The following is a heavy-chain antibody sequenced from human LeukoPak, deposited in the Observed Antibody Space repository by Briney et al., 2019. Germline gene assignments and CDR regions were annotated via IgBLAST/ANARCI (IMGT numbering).Heavy chain of an antibody. CDR3: AHRRGLGIAAAGNFDY. V-gene: IGHV2-5*02. CDR1: GFSLSTSGVG. Sequence: SGPTVVKPTQTLTLTCTFSGFSLSTSGVGVGWIRQPPGKALEWLALIYWDDDKRYSPSLKSRLTITKDTSKNQVVLTMTNMDPVDTATYYCAHRRGLGIAAAGNFDYWGQGTLVTVSS. CDR2: IYWDDDK. J-gene: IGHJ4*02. D-gene: IGHD6-13*01.